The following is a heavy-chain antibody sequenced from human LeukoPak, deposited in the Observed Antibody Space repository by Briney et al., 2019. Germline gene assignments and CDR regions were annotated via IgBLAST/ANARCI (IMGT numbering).Heavy chain of an antibody. CDR3: ARGHGWGYDFWSAHPPDAFDI. Sequence: ASVKVSCKASGYTFTGYYMHWVRQAPGQGLEWMGWINPNSGGTNYAQKLQGRVTMTTDTSTSTAYMELRSLRSDDTAVYYCARGHGWGYDFWSAHPPDAFDIWGQGTMVTVSS. CDR1: GYTFTGYY. D-gene: IGHD3-3*01. J-gene: IGHJ3*02. V-gene: IGHV1-2*02. CDR2: INPNSGGT.